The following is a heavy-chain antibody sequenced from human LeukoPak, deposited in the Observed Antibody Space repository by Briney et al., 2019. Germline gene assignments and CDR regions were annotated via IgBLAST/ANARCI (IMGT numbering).Heavy chain of an antibody. V-gene: IGHV3-30*18. Sequence: PGGSLRLSCAASAFTFSSYGMHWARQAPGKGLEWVALISYDGSDKDYAKSVKGRFTISRDNSKNTLYLQMNSLRAEDTAVYYCAKDMSGGDCPDYWGQGTLVTVSS. CDR3: AKDMSGGDCPDY. D-gene: IGHD2-21*02. CDR1: AFTFSSYG. J-gene: IGHJ4*02. CDR2: ISYDGSDK.